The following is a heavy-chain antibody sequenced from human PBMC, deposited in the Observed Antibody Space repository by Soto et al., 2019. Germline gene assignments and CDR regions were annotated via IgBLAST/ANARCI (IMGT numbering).Heavy chain of an antibody. Sequence: PSETLSLTCTVSVGSCRSGSYYWSWFLQPPGKGLEWIVYIYYIGGTNYNPSLKSRVTISVDTSKNQFSLKLSSVTAADTAVYYCARDKVEGGSGAFDIWGQGTMVTVSS. V-gene: IGHV4-61*01. D-gene: IGHD3-10*01. J-gene: IGHJ3*02. CDR2: IYYIGGT. CDR1: VGSCRSGSYY. CDR3: ARDKVEGGSGAFDI.